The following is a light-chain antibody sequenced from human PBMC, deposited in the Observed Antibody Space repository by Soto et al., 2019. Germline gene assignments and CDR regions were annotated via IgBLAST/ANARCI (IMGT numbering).Light chain of an antibody. Sequence: AIRMTQSPSSLSASTGDRVTITCRASQGISSYLAWYQQKPGKAPKLLIYAASTLQSGVPSRFSGSGSGTDFTLTISCLQSEDSATYYCQQYYSYPWTFGQGTKVDIK. CDR3: QQYYSYPWT. V-gene: IGKV1-8*01. J-gene: IGKJ1*01. CDR1: QGISSY. CDR2: AAS.